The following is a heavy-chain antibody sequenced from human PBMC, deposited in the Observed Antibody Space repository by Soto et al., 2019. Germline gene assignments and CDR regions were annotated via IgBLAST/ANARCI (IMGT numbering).Heavy chain of an antibody. Sequence: EEQLVESGGGLVQPGGSLRLSCAASGFTVSTNYMTWVRQAPGKGLEGVSVIFSGGTTYFADSVKGRFTISRHNSENTLYLQMNSLRPEDTAVYYCARGGYKVTYYYYMDVWGKGTTVTVSS. CDR1: GFTVSTNY. CDR3: ARGGYKVTYYYYMDV. V-gene: IGHV3-53*04. D-gene: IGHD5-12*01. CDR2: IFSGGTT. J-gene: IGHJ6*03.